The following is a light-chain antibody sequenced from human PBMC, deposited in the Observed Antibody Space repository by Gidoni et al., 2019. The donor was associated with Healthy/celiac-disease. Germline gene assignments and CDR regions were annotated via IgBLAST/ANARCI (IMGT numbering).Light chain of an antibody. CDR3: SSYTSSSTLDVV. CDR2: DVS. CDR1: SSDVGGYNY. V-gene: IGLV2-14*03. J-gene: IGLJ2*01. Sequence: ALTQPASVSGSPGQSITISCTGTSSDVGGYNYVSWYQQHPGKAPKLMIYDVSNRPSGVSNRFSGSKSGNTASLTISGLQAEDEADYYCSSYTSSSTLDVVFGGGTKLTVL.